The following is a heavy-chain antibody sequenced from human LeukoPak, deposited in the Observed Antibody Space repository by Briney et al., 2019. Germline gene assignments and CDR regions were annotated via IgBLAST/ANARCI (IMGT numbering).Heavy chain of an antibody. J-gene: IGHJ6*03. CDR2: ISYDGSNK. CDR1: GFTLSSYA. CDR3: ARVGPWVNPDYYYYYMDV. V-gene: IGHV3-30*04. D-gene: IGHD1-14*01. Sequence: GGSLRLSCAASGFTLSSYAMHWVRQPPGKGLEWVAVISYDGSNKYYADSVKGRFTISRDNSKNTLYLQMNSLRAEDTAVYYCARVGPWVNPDYYYYYMDVWGKGTTVTVSS.